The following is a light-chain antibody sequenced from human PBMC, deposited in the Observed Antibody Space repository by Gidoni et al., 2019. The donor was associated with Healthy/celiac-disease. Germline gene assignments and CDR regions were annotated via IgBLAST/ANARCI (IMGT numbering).Light chain of an antibody. CDR1: QSVSSSY. CDR3: QQYGSPPQT. V-gene: IGKV3-20*01. Sequence: EMMLTQSPVTLSLSPGERATLSGSARQSVSSSYVAWYQQKPGQPPRLLIYGASSRATGIPDRFSGSWSGTYFTITISRLEPEDSVVYYCQQYGSPPQTFGQGTQVEIK. J-gene: IGKJ1*01. CDR2: GAS.